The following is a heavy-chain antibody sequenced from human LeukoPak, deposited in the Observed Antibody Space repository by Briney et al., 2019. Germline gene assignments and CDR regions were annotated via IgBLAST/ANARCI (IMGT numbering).Heavy chain of an antibody. V-gene: IGHV3-21*01. J-gene: IGHJ6*03. CDR2: ISSSSSYI. CDR3: ARVKAARIYYYYMDV. Sequence: GGSLRLSCAASGFTFSSYSMNWVRQAPGKGLEWVSSISSSSSYIYYADSVKGRFTISRDNAKNSLYLQMNSLRAEDTAVYYCARVKAARIYYYYMDVWGKGTTVTASS. D-gene: IGHD6-6*01. CDR1: GFTFSSYS.